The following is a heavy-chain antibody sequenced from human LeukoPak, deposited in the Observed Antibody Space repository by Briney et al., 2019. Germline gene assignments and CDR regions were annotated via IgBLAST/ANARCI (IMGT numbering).Heavy chain of an antibody. J-gene: IGHJ4*02. Sequence: ASVKVSCKASGYTFTGYYMHWVRQAPGQGLEWMGWINPNSGDTNYAQKFQGRVTMTRDTSISTAYMELSSLRSDDTAVYYCARGWVRRYFDWGQGTLVTVSS. CDR1: GYTFTGYY. CDR3: ARGWVRRYFD. D-gene: IGHD3-9*01. V-gene: IGHV1-2*02. CDR2: INPNSGDT.